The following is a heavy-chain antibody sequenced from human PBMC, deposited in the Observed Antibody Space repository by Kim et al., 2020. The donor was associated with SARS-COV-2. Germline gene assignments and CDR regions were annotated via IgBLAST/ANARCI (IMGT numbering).Heavy chain of an antibody. CDR3: ARDQDCSSTSCYIFWVFAFDI. Sequence: GGSLRLSCAASGFTFSSYWMSWVRQAPGKGLEWVANIKQDGSEKYCVDSVKGRFTISRDNAKNSLYLQMNSLRAEDTAVYYCARDQDCSSTSCYIFWVFAFDIWGQGTMFTVSS. V-gene: IGHV3-7*01. D-gene: IGHD2-2*02. CDR1: GFTFSSYW. CDR2: IKQDGSEK. J-gene: IGHJ3*02.